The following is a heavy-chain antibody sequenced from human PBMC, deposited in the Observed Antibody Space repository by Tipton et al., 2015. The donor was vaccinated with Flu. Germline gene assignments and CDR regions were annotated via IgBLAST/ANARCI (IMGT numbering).Heavy chain of an antibody. CDR1: GYTFTSYG. CDR2: ISAYNGNT. V-gene: IGHV1-18*01. CDR3: ARDTSVVVVPAAIIIDY. D-gene: IGHD2-2*02. J-gene: IGHJ4*02. Sequence: QLVQSGAEVKRPGASVKVSCKASGYTFTSYGISWVRQAPGQGLEWMGWISAYNGNTNYAQKLQGRVTMTTDTSTSTAYMELRSLRSDDTAVYYCARDTSVVVVPAAIIIDYWGQGTLVTVSS.